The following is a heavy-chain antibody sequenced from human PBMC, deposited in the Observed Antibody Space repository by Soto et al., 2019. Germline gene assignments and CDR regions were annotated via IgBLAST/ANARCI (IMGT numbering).Heavy chain of an antibody. D-gene: IGHD3-22*01. V-gene: IGHV4-4*02. CDR2: VYHRGST. CDR1: GGSISSSNW. CDR3: ARRLYYDSSGFEGGGMDV. J-gene: IGHJ6*02. Sequence: GPLSLTCAVSGGSISSSNWWSWVRQPPGKGLEWIGEVYHRGSTYYNPSLNSRVTISVDKSKNQFSLKLSSVTAADTAVYYCARRLYYDSSGFEGGGMDVWGQGTTVTVSS.